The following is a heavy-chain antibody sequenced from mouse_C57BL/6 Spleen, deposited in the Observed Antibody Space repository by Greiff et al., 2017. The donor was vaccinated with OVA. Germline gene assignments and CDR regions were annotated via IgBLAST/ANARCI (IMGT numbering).Heavy chain of an antibody. Sequence: VQLQQSGPELVKPGASVKISCKASGYSFTDYNMNWVKQSNGKSLEWIGVINPNYGTTSYNHKFKGKPTLTVDKSSSTAYMQLSSLTSEDSAVYYCARGGYYGAMDYWGQGTSVTVSS. V-gene: IGHV1-39*01. CDR2: INPNYGTT. J-gene: IGHJ4*01. D-gene: IGHD2-3*01. CDR1: GYSFTDYN. CDR3: ARGGYYGAMDY.